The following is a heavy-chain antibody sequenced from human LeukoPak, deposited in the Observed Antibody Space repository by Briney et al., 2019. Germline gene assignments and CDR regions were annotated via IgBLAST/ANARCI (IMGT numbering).Heavy chain of an antibody. CDR2: IIPILGIA. D-gene: IGHD6-13*01. CDR3: ARDEGSSSWYNNLLHY. CDR1: GGTFSSYA. J-gene: IGHJ4*02. V-gene: IGHV1-69*04. Sequence: ASVKVSCKASGGTFSSYAISWVRQAPGQGLEWMGRIIPILGIANYAQKFQGRVTITADKSTGTAYMELSSLRSEDTAVYYCARDEGSSSWYNNLLHYWGQGTLVTVSS.